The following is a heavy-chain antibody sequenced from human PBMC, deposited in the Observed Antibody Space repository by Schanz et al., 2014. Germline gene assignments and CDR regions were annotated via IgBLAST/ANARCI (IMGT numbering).Heavy chain of an antibody. Sequence: DVQLVESGGGLIQPGGSLSLSCAVSGFTVNTNYMSWVRQAPGKGLEWISSMYINSGSTQYADSVKGRFIISRDSSKNTLSLQMNSLRAEDTAVYFCARDGGRDGYNLAFDVWGQGTLVTVSS. V-gene: IGHV3-53*01. J-gene: IGHJ3*01. CDR2: MYINSGST. CDR1: GFTVNTNY. CDR3: ARDGGRDGYNLAFDV. D-gene: IGHD5-12*01.